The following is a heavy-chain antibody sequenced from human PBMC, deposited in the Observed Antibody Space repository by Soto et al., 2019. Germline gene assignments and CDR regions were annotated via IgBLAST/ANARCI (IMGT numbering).Heavy chain of an antibody. D-gene: IGHD3-10*01. Sequence: DEQLVESGGGLVQSGGSLRLSCEASGFTLKSYEVNWVRQAPGKGLEWISYITSSTRNTYYADSVKGRFTISRDNAMKSVYLQITILRVEDTAINYCARGNTSIQGDLSNHDGLDVGGQGSTVTVS. J-gene: IGHJ6*02. CDR3: ARGNTSIQGDLSNHDGLDV. CDR2: ITSSTRNT. V-gene: IGHV3-48*03. CDR1: GFTLKSYE.